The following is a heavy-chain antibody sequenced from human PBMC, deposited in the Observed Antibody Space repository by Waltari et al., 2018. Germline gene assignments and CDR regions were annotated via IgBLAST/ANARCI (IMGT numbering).Heavy chain of an antibody. CDR1: GCIFSNFG. Sequence: QVQLVESGGGVVQPGRYLRLCCTASGCIFSNFGMQWVRQAPGKGLACVATIWYDGSNKYHADSVKRRFTISRDNSKNPLYLQMNSLRVEDTAMYYCAKGYHTADYWGQGILVTVSS. CDR2: IWYDGSNK. J-gene: IGHJ4*02. CDR3: AKGYHTADY. D-gene: IGHD3-3*01. V-gene: IGHV3-33*08.